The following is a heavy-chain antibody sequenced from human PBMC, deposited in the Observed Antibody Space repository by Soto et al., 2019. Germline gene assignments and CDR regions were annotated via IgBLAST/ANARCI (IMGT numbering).Heavy chain of an antibody. V-gene: IGHV2-5*02. D-gene: IGHD5-12*01. CDR2: IYWDDDK. CDR3: AHQERGYSAYDPLGYFEY. J-gene: IGHJ4*02. Sequence: SGPTLVNPTQTLTLTCSFSGFLLSTTGVGVGWIRQPPGKALEWLALIYWDDDKRYSPSLRSRLTIAKDTSKNQVVLTVTNVDPVDTATYYCAHQERGYSAYDPLGYFEYWGQGALVTVSS. CDR1: GFLLSTTGVG.